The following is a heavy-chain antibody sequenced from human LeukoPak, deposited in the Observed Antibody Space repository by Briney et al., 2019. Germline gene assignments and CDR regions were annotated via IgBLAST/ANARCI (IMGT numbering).Heavy chain of an antibody. Sequence: GGSLRLSCAASGFTFSDHYMSWIRQAPGKGLEWVSDISTGGGTKDYADSVKGRFTISRDNARKSLSPQMNSLRVEDTAVYYCARRSWEPFDYWGQGTLVTVSS. J-gene: IGHJ4*02. CDR3: ARRSWEPFDY. CDR2: ISTGGGTK. CDR1: GFTFSDHY. V-gene: IGHV3-11*01. D-gene: IGHD1-26*01.